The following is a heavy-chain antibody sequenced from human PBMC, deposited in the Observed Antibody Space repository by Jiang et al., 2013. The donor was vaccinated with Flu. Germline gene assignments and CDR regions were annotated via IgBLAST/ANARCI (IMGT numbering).Heavy chain of an antibody. D-gene: IGHD6-13*01. CDR2: IYYGETT. Sequence: YYWGWIRQPPGRDWSGLGRIYYGETTYYNPSLRSRVTVSVDLSRAQFSLKLNSVTPEDTAVYYCASGGLAAAGFDPWGQGTLVTVSS. J-gene: IGHJ5*02. V-gene: IGHV4-39*07. CDR1: YY. CDR3: ASGGLAAAGFDP.